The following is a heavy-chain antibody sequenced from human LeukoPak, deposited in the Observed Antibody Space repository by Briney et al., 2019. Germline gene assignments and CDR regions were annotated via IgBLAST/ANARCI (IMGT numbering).Heavy chain of an antibody. CDR2: IIPIFGTA. J-gene: IGHJ4*02. V-gene: IGHV1-69*05. D-gene: IGHD6-13*01. Sequence: SVKVSCKASGDTFSSYTVSWVRQAPGQGLEWMGGIIPIFGTANYAQKFQGRVTITTDESTSTAYMELSSPRSEDTAVYYCARIRRDSSSWSYYFDYWGQGTLVTVSS. CDR3: ARIRRDSSSWSYYFDY. CDR1: GDTFSSYT.